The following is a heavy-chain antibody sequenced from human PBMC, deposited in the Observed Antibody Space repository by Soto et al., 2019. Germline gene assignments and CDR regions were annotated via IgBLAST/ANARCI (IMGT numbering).Heavy chain of an antibody. CDR1: GYAFTRFA. CDR2: INGGNDNT. CDR3: AREGDQSGYDYGLDF. V-gene: IGHV1-3*01. Sequence: ASVKVSCKTSGYAFTRFAIHWVRQAPGQSLEWMGWINGGNDNTKYSQKFQGRVTITMDTSADTVYLEVNVMRPEDTAVYYCAREGDQSGYDYGLDFWGQGTLVTVSS. D-gene: IGHD5-12*01. J-gene: IGHJ4*02.